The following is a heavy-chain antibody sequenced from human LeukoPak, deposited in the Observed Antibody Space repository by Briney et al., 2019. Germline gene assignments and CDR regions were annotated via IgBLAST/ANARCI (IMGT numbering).Heavy chain of an antibody. CDR3: ARGIAAAGGRWFDP. CDR2: INPNSGGT. D-gene: IGHD6-13*01. CDR1: GYTFTDYY. V-gene: IGHV1-2*02. Sequence: ASVKVPCKASGYTFTDYYMHWVRQAPGQGLEWMGWINPNSGGTNYAQQFQGRVTMTRDTSISTAYMELSNLRSDDTAVYCCARGIAAAGGRWFDPWGQGTLVTVSS. J-gene: IGHJ5*02.